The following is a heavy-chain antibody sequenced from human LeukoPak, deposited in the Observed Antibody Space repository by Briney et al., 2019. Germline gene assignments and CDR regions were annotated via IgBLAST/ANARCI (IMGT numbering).Heavy chain of an antibody. V-gene: IGHV4-59*01. CDR3: ASIPAAIGFFGELYPFHY. J-gene: IGHJ4*02. Sequence: SETLSLTCTVSGASISSYYWSWIRQPPGKGLEWIGYIHYSGSTNYNSSLKSRVTISLDTSKNQFSLKLRSVTAADTAVYYCASIPAAIGFFGELYPFHYWGQGTLVTVSS. D-gene: IGHD3-10*01. CDR1: GASISSYY. CDR2: IHYSGST.